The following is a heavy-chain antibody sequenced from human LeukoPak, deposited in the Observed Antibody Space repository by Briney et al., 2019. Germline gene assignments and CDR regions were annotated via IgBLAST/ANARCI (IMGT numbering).Heavy chain of an antibody. V-gene: IGHV3-30*18. Sequence: GGSLRLSCAASGFTSSSYGMHWVRQAPGKGLEWVAVISYDGSNKYYADSVKGRFTISRDNSKNTLYLQMNSLRAEDTAVYYCAKDSDDSGSYSDYWGQGTLVTVSS. CDR3: AKDSDDSGSYSDY. CDR1: GFTSSSYG. D-gene: IGHD1-26*01. J-gene: IGHJ4*02. CDR2: ISYDGSNK.